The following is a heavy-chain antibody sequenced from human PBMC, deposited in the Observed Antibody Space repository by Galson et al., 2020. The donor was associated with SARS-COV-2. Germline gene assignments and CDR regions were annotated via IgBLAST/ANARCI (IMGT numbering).Heavy chain of an antibody. Sequence: GESLKISCAASGFTFSSYDMHWVRQATGKGLEWVSAIGTAGDTYYPGSVKGRFTISRENAKNSLYLQMNSLRAGDTAVYYCARVSHYYDSSGYYQKTYWYFDLWGRGTLVTVSS. CDR1: GFTFSSYD. D-gene: IGHD3-22*01. V-gene: IGHV3-13*01. CDR2: IGTAGDT. CDR3: ARVSHYYDSSGYYQKTYWYFDL. J-gene: IGHJ2*01.